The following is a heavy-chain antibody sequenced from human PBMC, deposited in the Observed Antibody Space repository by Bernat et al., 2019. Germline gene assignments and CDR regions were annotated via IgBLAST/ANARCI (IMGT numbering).Heavy chain of an antibody. D-gene: IGHD1-26*01. CDR2: IIPIFGTA. Sequence: QVQLVPSVAEVKKPVSSVKVSCKASGGTFSSYAISWVRQAPGQGLEWMGGIIPIFGTANYAQKFQGRVTITADKSTSTAYMELSSLRSEDTAVYYCARDSGGSYHTSHFDYWGQGTLVTVSS. J-gene: IGHJ4*02. CDR1: GGTFSSYA. CDR3: ARDSGGSYHTSHFDY. V-gene: IGHV1-69*06.